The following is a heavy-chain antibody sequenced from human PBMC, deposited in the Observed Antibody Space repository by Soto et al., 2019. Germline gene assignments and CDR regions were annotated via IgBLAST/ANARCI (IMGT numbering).Heavy chain of an antibody. CDR1: GFTLSPYS. V-gene: IGHV3-48*02. J-gene: IGHJ6*02. Sequence: EAPLVESGGGLVQRGGSVRLSCAASGFTLSPYSMNWVRQAPGKGLEWISYISGSSNIINYADSVKGRFTISRDNTKNSLYLQMNSLRDEDTAVYYCARGFELQYGMDVWGQGTTVTVSS. CDR2: ISGSSNII. D-gene: IGHD3-10*01. CDR3: ARGFELQYGMDV.